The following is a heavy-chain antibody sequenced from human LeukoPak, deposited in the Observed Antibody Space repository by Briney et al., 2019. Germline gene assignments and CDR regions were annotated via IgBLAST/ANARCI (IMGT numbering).Heavy chain of an antibody. CDR1: GGTFSSYA. J-gene: IGHJ4*02. CDR2: INPNSGGT. Sequence: ASVKVSCKASGGTFSSYAISWVRQAPGQGLEWMGWINPNSGGTNYAQTFEGRVTMTRDTSISTAYMELSRLRSDDTAVYYCATVYYGDYYFDYWGQGTLVTISS. CDR3: ATVYYGDYYFDY. V-gene: IGHV1-2*02. D-gene: IGHD4-17*01.